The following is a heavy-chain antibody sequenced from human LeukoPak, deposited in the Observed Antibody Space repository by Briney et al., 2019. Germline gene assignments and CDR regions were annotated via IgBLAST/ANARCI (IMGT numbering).Heavy chain of an antibody. J-gene: IGHJ4*02. V-gene: IGHV4-34*01. D-gene: IGHD6-13*01. Sequence: SETLSLTCAVYGGSFSGYYWSWIRQPPGKGLEWIGEINHGGSTNYNPSLKSRVTISVDTSKNQFSLKLSSVTAADTAVYYCARGLNPLSSWFSYWGQGTLVTVSS. CDR1: GGSFSGYY. CDR2: INHGGST. CDR3: ARGLNPLSSWFSY.